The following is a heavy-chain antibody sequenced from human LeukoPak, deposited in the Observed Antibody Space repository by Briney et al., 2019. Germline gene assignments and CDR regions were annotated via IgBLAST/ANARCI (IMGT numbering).Heavy chain of an antibody. Sequence: GRSLGLSCAASGFTFSSYGMHWVRQAPGKGLEWVAVISYDGSNKYYADSVKGRFTISRDNSKNTLYLQMNSLRAEDTAVYYCAKDPLMITFGGPERWGQGTLVTVSS. CDR1: GFTFSSYG. V-gene: IGHV3-30*18. J-gene: IGHJ4*02. CDR3: AKDPLMITFGGPER. D-gene: IGHD3-16*01. CDR2: ISYDGSNK.